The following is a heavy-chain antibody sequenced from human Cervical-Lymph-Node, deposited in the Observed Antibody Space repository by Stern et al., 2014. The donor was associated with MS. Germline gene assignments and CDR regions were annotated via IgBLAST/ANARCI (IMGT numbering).Heavy chain of an antibody. D-gene: IGHD3-22*01. CDR2: IYPEDSDT. Sequence: EVQLVESGAEVKKPGESLKISCKTSGYSFSNFWIGWVRQEPGKGLEWMGIIYPEDSDTTYSPSFQGHVTISADESISTAYLQWRSLKASDTAMYYCVRRRDSDSYDTFDIWGQGTMLIVSS. CDR3: VRRRDSDSYDTFDI. V-gene: IGHV5-51*01. CDR1: GYSFSNFW. J-gene: IGHJ3*02.